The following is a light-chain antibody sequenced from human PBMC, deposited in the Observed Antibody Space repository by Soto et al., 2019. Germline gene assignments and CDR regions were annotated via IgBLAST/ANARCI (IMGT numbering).Light chain of an antibody. J-gene: IGKJ2*01. V-gene: IGKV3-20*01. CDR3: QQSGSSLRPVS. CDR1: QSVPSSY. CDR2: AAS. Sequence: EIVLTQSPGTLSLSPGDRATLSCRASQSVPSSYLAWYQQKPGQAPRLLIYAASSRATGMPDRFSGSGSGKVFTLTISRLEPEDFAVFYCQQSGSSLRPVSFGQGTQLEIK.